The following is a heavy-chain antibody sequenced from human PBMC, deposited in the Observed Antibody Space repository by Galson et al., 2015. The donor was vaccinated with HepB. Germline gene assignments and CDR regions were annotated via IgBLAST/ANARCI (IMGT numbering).Heavy chain of an antibody. CDR3: ATIGSWFLWPDY. Sequence: SVKVSCKVSGYTLTELSMHWVRQAPGKGLEWMGGFDPEDGETIYAQKFQGRVTMTEDTSTNTAYMELSSLRSEDTAVYYCATIGSWFLWPDYWGQGTLVTVSS. CDR1: GYTLTELS. CDR2: FDPEDGET. J-gene: IGHJ4*02. V-gene: IGHV1-24*01. D-gene: IGHD3-10*01.